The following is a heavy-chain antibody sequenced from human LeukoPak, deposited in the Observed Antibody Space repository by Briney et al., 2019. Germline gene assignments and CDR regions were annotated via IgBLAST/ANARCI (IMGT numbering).Heavy chain of an antibody. D-gene: IGHD3-10*01. CDR3: ARGGVAAKYYFDY. V-gene: IGHV4-59*11. CDR1: GGSISPLY. Sequence: SETLSLNCTVSGGSISPLYWGWIRQPPGKGLEFIGYIYYSGTTNYNPSLRSRVTLSVDTSKNQFSLKLSSVTAADTAVYYCARGGVAAKYYFDYWGPGTLVTVSS. CDR2: IYYSGTT. J-gene: IGHJ4*02.